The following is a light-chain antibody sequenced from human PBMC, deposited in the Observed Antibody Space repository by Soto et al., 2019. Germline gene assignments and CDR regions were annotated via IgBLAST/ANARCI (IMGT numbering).Light chain of an antibody. CDR2: DVS. CDR1: SSDVGGYNY. Sequence: QSALTQPASVSGSPGQSITISCTGTSSDVGGYNYVSWYQQHPGKAPKVMIYDVSNRPSGFSNRFSGSKSGNTASLTISGLQAEDEADYYCSSYTSSSALGVVFGGGTKLTVL. V-gene: IGLV2-14*01. CDR3: SSYTSSSALGVV. J-gene: IGLJ2*01.